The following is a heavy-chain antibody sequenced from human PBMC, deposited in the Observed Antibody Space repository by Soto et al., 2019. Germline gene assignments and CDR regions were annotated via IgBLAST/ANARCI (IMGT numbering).Heavy chain of an antibody. Sequence: GGSLRLSCAASGFTVSSNYMSWVRQAPGKGLEWVSVIYSGGSTYYADSVKGRFTISRDNSKTTLYLQMNSLRAEDTAVYYCARDGLTAAGIFDYWGQGTLVTVSS. J-gene: IGHJ4*02. CDR3: ARDGLTAAGIFDY. CDR2: IYSGGST. D-gene: IGHD6-13*01. V-gene: IGHV3-66*01. CDR1: GFTVSSNY.